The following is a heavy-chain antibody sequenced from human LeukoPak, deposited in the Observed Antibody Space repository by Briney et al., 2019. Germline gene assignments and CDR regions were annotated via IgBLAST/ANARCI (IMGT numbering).Heavy chain of an antibody. D-gene: IGHD4-17*01. CDR1: GYTFTSYD. CDR2: MNPNSGNT. CDR3: ARGYGGYDPSDFDY. V-gene: IGHV1-8*01. J-gene: IGHJ4*02. Sequence: GASVKVSCKDSGYTFTSYDINWVRQATGQGLEWMGWMNPNSGNTGYAQKFQGRVTMTRNTSISTAYMELSSLRSEDTAVYYCARGYGGYDPSDFDYWGQGTLVTVSS.